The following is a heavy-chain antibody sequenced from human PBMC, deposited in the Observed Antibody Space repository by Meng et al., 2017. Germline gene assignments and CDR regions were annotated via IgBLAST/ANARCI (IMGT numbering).Heavy chain of an antibody. CDR2: ISGSGAGI. V-gene: IGHV3-23*01. Sequence: GGSLRLSCAASGFTFSSYAMTWVRQTEVKGLEWVSAISGSGAGIYYADSVKGRFTVSRDNSKNTVYLQMNILRAEDTAVYYCVRNSGDGYSYDSWGQGILVTVSS. CDR3: VRNSGDGYSYDS. J-gene: IGHJ4*02. CDR1: GFTFSSYA. D-gene: IGHD5-24*01.